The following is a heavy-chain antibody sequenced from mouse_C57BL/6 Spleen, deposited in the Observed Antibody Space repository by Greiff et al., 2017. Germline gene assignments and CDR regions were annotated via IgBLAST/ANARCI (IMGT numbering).Heavy chain of an antibody. J-gene: IGHJ1*03. CDR1: GFTFSSYT. V-gene: IGHV5-9*01. CDR3: ARRGYIGYFDV. Sequence: EVQLVESGGGLVKPGGSLKLSCAVSGFTFSSYTMSWVRQTPGKRLEWVATISGGGGNTYYPDSVKGRFTISRDNAKNTLYLQMSSLRSEDTALYYCARRGYIGYFDVWGTGTTVTVSS. CDR2: ISGGGGNT. D-gene: IGHD1-3*01.